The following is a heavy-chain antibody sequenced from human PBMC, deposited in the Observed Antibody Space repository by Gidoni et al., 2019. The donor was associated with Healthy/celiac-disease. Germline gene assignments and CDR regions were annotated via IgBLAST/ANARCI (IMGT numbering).Heavy chain of an antibody. CDR3: AIHGDRVGEFIDY. D-gene: IGHD3-10*01. J-gene: IGHJ4*02. V-gene: IGHV4-34*01. CDR2: IKHSGST. CDR1: CGSFSGDY. Sequence: QVQLQQWGAGLLKPSETLSLTCAVYCGSFSGDYWSWLRQPPGKGLEWIGEIKHSGSTNYNTSLKSRVTISVDTSKNQFSRKLSSVTAADTAVYYCAIHGDRVGEFIDYWGQGTLVTVSS.